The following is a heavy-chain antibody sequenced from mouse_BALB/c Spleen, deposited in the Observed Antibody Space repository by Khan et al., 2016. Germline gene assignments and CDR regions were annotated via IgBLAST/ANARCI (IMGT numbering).Heavy chain of an antibody. V-gene: IGHV6-6*01. J-gene: IGHJ2*01. CDR3: SRRPFDY. CDR2: IRSKGNNHAT. Sequence: QLEESGGGSVQPGGSMKLSCAATGFTFSDAWMDWVRQSPAKGLEWVAEIRSKGNNHATYYAESVKGRFTISRDDSKSSVYLQMNNLRGEDTGIFYCSRRPFDYWGQGTTLTVSS. CDR1: GFTFSDAW.